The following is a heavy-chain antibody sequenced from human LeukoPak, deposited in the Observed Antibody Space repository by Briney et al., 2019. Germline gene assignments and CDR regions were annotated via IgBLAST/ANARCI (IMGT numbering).Heavy chain of an antibody. D-gene: IGHD4/OR15-4a*01. J-gene: IGHJ4*02. Sequence: SETLSLTCTVSGGSDSSGDHYWSWIRQPPGKGLEYIGNIQYSGSTNYNPSLESRVTISVDTPKNQFSLRLSSVTAADTAVYHCARGRGWGYGVDYWGQGTLVTVSS. V-gene: IGHV4-61*08. CDR1: GGSDSSGDHY. CDR2: IQYSGST. CDR3: ARGRGWGYGVDY.